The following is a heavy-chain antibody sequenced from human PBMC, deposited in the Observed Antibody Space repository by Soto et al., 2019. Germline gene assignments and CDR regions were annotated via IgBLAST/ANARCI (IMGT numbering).Heavy chain of an antibody. CDR3: AKDGSWDGGGGES. J-gene: IGHJ4*02. CDR2: MIPVFRTS. V-gene: IGHV1-69*18. D-gene: IGHD3-16*01. Sequence: QVQLVQSGAEVKKPGSSVKVSCSASGVTFSSYAFTWVRQAPGQGLEWMGNMIPVFRTSSYAQRFQGRLTISADESTNTVYMELSSLRSEDTAVYFCAKDGSWDGGGGESWGQGTLVIVSS. CDR1: GVTFSSYA.